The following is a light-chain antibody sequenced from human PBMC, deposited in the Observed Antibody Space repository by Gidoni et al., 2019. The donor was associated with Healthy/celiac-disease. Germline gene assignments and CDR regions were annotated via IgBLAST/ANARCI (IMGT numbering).Light chain of an antibody. CDR3: QTWGTPWV. J-gene: IGLJ3*02. V-gene: IGLV4-69*01. CDR2: LNSDGSH. CDR1: SGHSSYA. Sequence: QLVLPQSPSASASLAASVKLTCTLSSGHSSYAIAWHQQQPEKGPRYLMKLNSDGSHSKGDGIPDRFSGSSSGAERYLTISSLQSEDEADYYCQTWGTPWVFGGGTKLTV.